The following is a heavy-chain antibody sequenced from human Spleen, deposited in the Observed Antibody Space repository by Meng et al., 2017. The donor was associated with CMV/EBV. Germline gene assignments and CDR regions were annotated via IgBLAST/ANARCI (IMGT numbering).Heavy chain of an antibody. Sequence: GGSLRLSCAASGFTFSSYWMHWVRQAPGKGLVWVSRINSDGSSTSYADSVKGRFTISRDNAKNTLYLQMNSLRAEDTAVYYCARGAARPYYYYYYGMDVWGQGTTVTVSS. CDR1: GFTFSSYW. V-gene: IGHV3-74*01. CDR3: ARGAARPYYYYYYGMDV. D-gene: IGHD6-6*01. J-gene: IGHJ6*02. CDR2: INSDGSST.